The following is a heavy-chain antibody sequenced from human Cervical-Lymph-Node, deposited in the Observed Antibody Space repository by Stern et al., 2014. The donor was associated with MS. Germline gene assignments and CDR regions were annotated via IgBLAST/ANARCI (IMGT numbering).Heavy chain of an antibody. CDR1: GYTFTGYY. Sequence: QLVQSGAEVKKPGASVKVSCKASGYTFTGYYMHWVRQAPGQGLEWMGWINPNSGGTNYAQKFQGWVTMTRDTSISTAYMELSRLRSDDTAVYYCARALYGDYGYYFDYWGQGTLVTVSS. CDR2: INPNSGGT. J-gene: IGHJ4*02. D-gene: IGHD4-17*01. V-gene: IGHV1-2*04. CDR3: ARALYGDYGYYFDY.